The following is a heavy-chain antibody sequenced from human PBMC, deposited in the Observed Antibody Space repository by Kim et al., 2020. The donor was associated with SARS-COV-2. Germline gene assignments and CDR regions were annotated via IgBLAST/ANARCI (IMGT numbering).Heavy chain of an antibody. J-gene: IGHJ3*02. CDR2: ISSSSSYI. V-gene: IGHV3-21*01. D-gene: IGHD3-10*01. Sequence: GGSLRLSCAASGFTFSSYSMNWVRQAPGKGLEWVSCISSSSSYIYYADSPKGRFTISRDNAKNSLYLQMNSLRAEDTAVYYCARVSAVWSDAFDIWGQGTMVTVSS. CDR1: GFTFSSYS. CDR3: ARVSAVWSDAFDI.